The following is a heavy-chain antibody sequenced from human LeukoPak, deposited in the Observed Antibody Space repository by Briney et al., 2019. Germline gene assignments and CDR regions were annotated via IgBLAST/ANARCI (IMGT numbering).Heavy chain of an antibody. D-gene: IGHD2-15*01. V-gene: IGHV4-39*07. Sequence: PSETLSLTCTVSGGSISSSSYYWGWIRQPPGKGLEWIGSIYYSGSTYYNPSLKSRVTISVDTSKNQFSLKLSSVTAADTAVYYCARVSPTNCSGGSCYVGWGLKRHWFDPWGQGTLVTVSS. CDR2: IYYSGST. CDR3: ARVSPTNCSGGSCYVGWGLKRHWFDP. J-gene: IGHJ5*02. CDR1: GGSISSSSYY.